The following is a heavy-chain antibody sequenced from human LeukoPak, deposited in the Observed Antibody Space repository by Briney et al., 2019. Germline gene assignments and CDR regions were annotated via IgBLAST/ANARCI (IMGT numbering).Heavy chain of an antibody. D-gene: IGHD1-14*01. CDR3: ARDRSGVGWEGVEPCFDY. Sequence: ASVKVSCKASGYTFTGYYMHWVRQAPGQGLEWMGWINPNSGGTNYAQKFQGRVTMTRDTSISTAYMKLSRLRSDDTAVYYCARDRSGVGWEGVEPCFDYWGQGTLVTVSS. V-gene: IGHV1-2*02. CDR1: GYTFTGYY. CDR2: INPNSGGT. J-gene: IGHJ4*02.